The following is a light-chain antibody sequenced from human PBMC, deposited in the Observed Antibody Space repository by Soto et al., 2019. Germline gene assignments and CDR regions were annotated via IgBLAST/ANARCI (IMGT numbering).Light chain of an antibody. CDR2: RNN. CDR3: AAWDDTLDAQV. V-gene: IGLV1-47*01. Sequence: QSVLTQSPSASGTPGQRVTISCSGSRSNIGRNSVYWDQHVPGTAPRLLIQRNNERPAGVPDRFSGSKSVTSVSLAISGLRSDDEATYYCAAWDDTLDAQVFGGGTKLTVL. CDR1: RSNIGRNS. J-gene: IGLJ3*02.